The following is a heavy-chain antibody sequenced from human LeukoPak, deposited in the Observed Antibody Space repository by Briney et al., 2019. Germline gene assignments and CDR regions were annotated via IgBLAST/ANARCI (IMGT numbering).Heavy chain of an antibody. CDR1: GYTFTSYS. D-gene: IGHD4-11*01. Sequence: ASVKVSCKASGYTFTSYSIHWVRQAPGQGLEWMGIINPSGGSPNYAQRFQGRVTTTRDTSTSTVYMELSSLRSDDTAVYYCARAYSNNAPFDYWGQGTLVTVSS. J-gene: IGHJ4*02. CDR2: INPSGGSP. CDR3: ARAYSNNAPFDY. V-gene: IGHV1-46*03.